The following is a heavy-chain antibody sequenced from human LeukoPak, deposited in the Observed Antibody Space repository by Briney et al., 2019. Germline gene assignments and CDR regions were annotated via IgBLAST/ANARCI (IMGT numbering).Heavy chain of an antibody. CDR2: IYHSGST. D-gene: IGHD5-18*01. V-gene: IGHV4-30-2*01. CDR3: ARQDSPWRN. J-gene: IGHJ4*02. CDR1: GGSISSGGYY. Sequence: PSQTLSLTCTVSGGSISSGGYYWSWIRQPPGKGLEWIGYIYHSGSTYYNPSLKSRVTISVDRSKNQFSLKLSSVTAADTAVYYCARQDSPWRNWGQGTLVIVSS.